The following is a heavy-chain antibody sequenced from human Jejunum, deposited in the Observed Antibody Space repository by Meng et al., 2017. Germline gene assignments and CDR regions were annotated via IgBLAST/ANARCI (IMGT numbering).Heavy chain of an antibody. Sequence: SVKVSCKASGGTFSSYAISWVRQAPGQGLEWMGGIIPVFGPTNYAQKFQGRVTITTDESTITGYMELSSLRSEDTAVYYCARVRRVGATYYFDYWGQGTLVTVSS. J-gene: IGHJ4*02. CDR2: IIPVFGPT. CDR1: GGTFSSYA. CDR3: ARVRRVGATYYFDY. D-gene: IGHD1-26*01. V-gene: IGHV1-69*05.